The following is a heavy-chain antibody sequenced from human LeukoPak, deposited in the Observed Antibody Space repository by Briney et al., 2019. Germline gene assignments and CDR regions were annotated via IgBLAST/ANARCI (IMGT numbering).Heavy chain of an antibody. Sequence: GGSLRLSCAASGFSFRGYTMHWVRQVPGKGLEWVSLISWNGVTTYYGDSVKGRFTISRDDSKNSLFLQMNSLRSEDTALYYCAASDGEQQLALWGQGTLVTVSS. CDR3: AASDGEQQLAL. CDR2: ISWNGVTT. V-gene: IGHV3-43*01. J-gene: IGHJ4*02. CDR1: GFSFRGYT. D-gene: IGHD6-13*01.